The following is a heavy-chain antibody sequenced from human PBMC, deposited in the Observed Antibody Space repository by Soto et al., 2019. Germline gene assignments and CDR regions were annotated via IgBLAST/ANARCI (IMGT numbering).Heavy chain of an antibody. D-gene: IGHD6-6*01. CDR3: TRRATSCMAVMDV. J-gene: IGHJ6*02. CDR1: GYSLTSYW. CDR2: IDPRDSHT. V-gene: IGHV5-10-1*01. Sequence: ESLKISCKGSGYSLTSYWISWVRQMPGKGLEWMGRIDPRDSHTKYSPSFQGHVTISADKSISAAYLQWSSLKASDTALYYCTRRATSCMAVMDVWGQGSKVSVSS.